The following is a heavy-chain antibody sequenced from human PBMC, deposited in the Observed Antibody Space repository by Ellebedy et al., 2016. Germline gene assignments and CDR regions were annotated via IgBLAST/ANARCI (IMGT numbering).Heavy chain of an antibody. Sequence: SETLSLTCTVSGGSISSGNYYWSWIRQHPGKGLEWIGYIYYSGNTYYNPSLKSRGTISVDTSKNQFSLKLSSVTAADTAVYYCARARRIYDSSGYYPDYWGQGTLVTVSS. CDR1: GGSISSGNYY. CDR3: ARARRIYDSSGYYPDY. V-gene: IGHV4-31*03. D-gene: IGHD3-22*01. CDR2: IYYSGNT. J-gene: IGHJ4*02.